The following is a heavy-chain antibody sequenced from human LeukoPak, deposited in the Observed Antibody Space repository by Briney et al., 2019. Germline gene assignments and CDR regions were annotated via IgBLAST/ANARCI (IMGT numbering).Heavy chain of an antibody. V-gene: IGHV3-30*18. CDR3: AKELGARDGMDV. Sequence: GGSLRLSCAASGFTFSSYGMHWVRQAPGKGLEWVAVISYDGSNTYYADSVKGRFTISRDNSKNTLYLQMNSLRAEDTAVYYCAKELGARDGMDVWGQGTTVTVSS. CDR2: ISYDGSNT. D-gene: IGHD3-16*01. CDR1: GFTFSSYG. J-gene: IGHJ6*02.